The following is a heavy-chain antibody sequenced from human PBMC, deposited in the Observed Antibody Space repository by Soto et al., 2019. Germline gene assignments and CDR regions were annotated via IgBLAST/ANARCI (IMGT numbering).Heavy chain of an antibody. Sequence: ASVKVSCKASGYTFTSYGISWVRQAPGQGLEWMGWISAYNGNTNYAQKLQGRVTMTTDASTSTAYMELRSLRSDDTAVYYCARDSYYDFWSGYLSGKNYYYYMDVWGKGTTVTGSS. D-gene: IGHD3-3*01. J-gene: IGHJ6*03. CDR3: ARDSYYDFWSGYLSGKNYYYYMDV. CDR1: GYTFTSYG. V-gene: IGHV1-18*01. CDR2: ISAYNGNT.